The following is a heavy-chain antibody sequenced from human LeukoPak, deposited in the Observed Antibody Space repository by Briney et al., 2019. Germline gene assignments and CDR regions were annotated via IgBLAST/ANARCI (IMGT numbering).Heavy chain of an antibody. CDR3: ARAKIAAAAIPGYYCYGMDV. D-gene: IGHD6-13*01. V-gene: IGHV1-69*04. CDR1: GGTFSSYA. Sequence: SVKVSCKASGGTFSSYAISWVRQAPGQGLEWMGRIIPILGIANYAQKFQGRVTITADKSTSTAYMELSSLRSEDTAVYYCARAKIAAAAIPGYYCYGMDVWGQGTTVTVSS. CDR2: IIPILGIA. J-gene: IGHJ6*02.